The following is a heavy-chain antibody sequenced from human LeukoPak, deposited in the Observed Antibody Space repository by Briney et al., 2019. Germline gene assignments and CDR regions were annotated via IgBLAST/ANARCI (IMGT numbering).Heavy chain of an antibody. V-gene: IGHV4-34*01. D-gene: IGHD5-18*01. CDR3: ARGPHSDRVAFDI. CDR2: INHSGST. Sequence: SETLSLTCAVYGGSFSGYYWSWIRQPPGKGLEWIGEINHSGSTNYNPSLKSRVTISVDTSKNQFSLKLSSVTAADTAVYYCARGPHSDRVAFDIWGQGTMVTASA. J-gene: IGHJ3*02. CDR1: GGSFSGYY.